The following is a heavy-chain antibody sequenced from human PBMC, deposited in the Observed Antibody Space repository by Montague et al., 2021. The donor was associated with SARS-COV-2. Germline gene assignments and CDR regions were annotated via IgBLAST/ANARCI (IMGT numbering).Heavy chain of an antibody. CDR1: GASISSYY. Sequence: SETLSLTCTVSGASISSYYWSWIRQSPGKGLEWIGYIYYSGSTNYNPSLKSRVTISVDTSKNQFSLKLRSVTAADTAVYYCAGGQLWFDYWGQGTLVTVSS. CDR3: AGGQLWFDY. CDR2: IYYSGST. D-gene: IGHD5-18*01. J-gene: IGHJ4*02. V-gene: IGHV4-59*08.